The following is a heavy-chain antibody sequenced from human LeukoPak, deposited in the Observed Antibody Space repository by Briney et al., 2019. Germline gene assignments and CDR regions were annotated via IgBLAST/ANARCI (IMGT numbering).Heavy chain of an antibody. CDR2: ISYDGDNK. CDR3: ARGYNGSGGTYFDY. J-gene: IGHJ4*02. Sequence: GKSVSLSCAAPGFNFKTHSIHWVRQAPGKGLDWVAGISYDGDNKYYADSVKGRFAVSRDNSKNTVDLQMDSLTPEDTGLYYCARGYNGSGGTYFDYWGQGSLVTVSS. D-gene: IGHD3-10*01. CDR1: GFNFKTHS. V-gene: IGHV3-30*09.